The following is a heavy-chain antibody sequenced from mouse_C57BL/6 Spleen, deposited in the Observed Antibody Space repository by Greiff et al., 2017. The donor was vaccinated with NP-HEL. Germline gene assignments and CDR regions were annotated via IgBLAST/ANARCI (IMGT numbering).Heavy chain of an antibody. CDR3: ARSLYYDYGGFAY. D-gene: IGHD2-4*01. CDR1: GFTFTDYY. V-gene: IGHV7-3*01. CDR2: IRNKANGFTT. J-gene: IGHJ3*01. Sequence: EVKLMESGGGLVQPGGSLSLSCAASGFTFTDYYMSWVRQPPGKALEWLGFIRNKANGFTTEYSATVKGRFTISRDNSQSILNLQMNALRAEDSATYYCARSLYYDYGGFAYWGQGTLVTVSA.